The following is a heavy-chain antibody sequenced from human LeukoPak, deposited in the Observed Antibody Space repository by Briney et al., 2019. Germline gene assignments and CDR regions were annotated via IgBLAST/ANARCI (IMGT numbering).Heavy chain of an antibody. Sequence: GGSLRLSCAASGFTFDDYGMSWVRQAPGKGLEWVSGINWNGGSTGYADSVKGRFTISRDNAKNSLYLQMNSLRAEDTALYYCARDHGSGSYVYFDYWGQGTLVTVSS. J-gene: IGHJ4*02. CDR1: GFTFDDYG. D-gene: IGHD3-10*01. CDR2: INWNGGST. V-gene: IGHV3-20*04. CDR3: ARDHGSGSYVYFDY.